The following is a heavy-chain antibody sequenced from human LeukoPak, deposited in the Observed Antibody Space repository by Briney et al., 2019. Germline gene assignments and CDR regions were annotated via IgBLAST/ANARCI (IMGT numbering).Heavy chain of an antibody. CDR2: ISGSGGST. D-gene: IGHD3-9*01. J-gene: IGHJ4*02. V-gene: IGHV3-23*01. Sequence: GGSLRLSCAASGFTFSSYAMSWVRQAPGKGLEWVSAISGSGGSTYYADSVKGRFTISRDNSKNTLYLQMNSLRAEDTAVYYCAKSRAILERNERYFSFDYWGQGTLVTVSS. CDR3: AKSRAILERNERYFSFDY. CDR1: GFTFSSYA.